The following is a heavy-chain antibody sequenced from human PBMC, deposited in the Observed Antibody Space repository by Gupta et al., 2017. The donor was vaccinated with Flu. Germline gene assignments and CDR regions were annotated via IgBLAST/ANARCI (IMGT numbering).Heavy chain of an antibody. V-gene: IGHV4-34*01. CDR2: INHSGST. CDR1: GGSFSGYY. D-gene: IGHD5-18*01. J-gene: IGHJ4*02. Sequence: QVQLQQWGAGLLKPSETLSLTCAVYGGSFSGYYWSWIRQPPGKGLEWIGEINHSGSTNYNPSLKSRVTISVDTSKNQFSLKLSSVTAADTAVYYCARGADTAMVNFDYWGQGTLVTVSS. CDR3: ARGADTAMVNFDY.